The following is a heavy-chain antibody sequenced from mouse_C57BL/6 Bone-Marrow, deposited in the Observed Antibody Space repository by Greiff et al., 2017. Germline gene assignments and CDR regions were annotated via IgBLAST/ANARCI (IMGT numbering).Heavy chain of an antibody. CDR2: IHPSDSDT. J-gene: IGHJ3*01. CDR1: GYTFTSYW. V-gene: IGHV1-74*01. Sequence: QVQLQQPGAELVKPGASVKVSCKASGYTFTSYWMHWVKQRPGQGLEWIGRIHPSDSDTNYNKKFKGKATLTVDKSSSTAYMQLSSLTAEGSAVYYFAIRDYGYDQDWFAYWGQGTLVTVSA. D-gene: IGHD2-2*01. CDR3: AIRDYGYDQDWFAY.